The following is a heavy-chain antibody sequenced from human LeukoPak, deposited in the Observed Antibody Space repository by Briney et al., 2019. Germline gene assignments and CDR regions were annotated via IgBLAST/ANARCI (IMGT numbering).Heavy chain of an antibody. J-gene: IGHJ4*02. CDR3: ARDPLRRYDY. Sequence: GGSLRLSCAASGFTFSTYWMSWVRQAPGKGLEWVATIKEDGRETYYVDSAKGRFTISRDNAKNSLYLQMSRLRAEDTAVYYCARDPLRRYDYWGQGTLLTASS. CDR2: IKEDGRET. CDR1: GFTFSTYW. V-gene: IGHV3-7*01.